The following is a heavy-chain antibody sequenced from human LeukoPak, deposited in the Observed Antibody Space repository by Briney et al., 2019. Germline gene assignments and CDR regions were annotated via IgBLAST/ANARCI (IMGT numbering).Heavy chain of an antibody. CDR3: VREARFRFTDS. V-gene: IGHV3-11*01. D-gene: IGHD2-21*01. J-gene: IGHJ5*02. CDR1: GFALSDYY. CDR2: ISSSGATI. Sequence: GGSLRLSCAASGFALSDYYMSWVRQAPGKGLEGLSYISSSGATIQYADSVGGRFIISRDNDKNSLYLQMNRLRVEDTAVYYWVREARFRFTDSWGRGTLVTVSS.